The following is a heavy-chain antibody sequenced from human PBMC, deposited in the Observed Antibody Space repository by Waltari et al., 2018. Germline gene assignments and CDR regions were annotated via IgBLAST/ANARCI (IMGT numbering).Heavy chain of an antibody. CDR3: ARGRVPEISSGWGNPFDI. CDR1: GYTFTSFP. V-gene: IGHV1-3*03. D-gene: IGHD6-19*01. J-gene: IGHJ3*02. Sequence: QVQLVQSGAEVKKPGASVTGSCKASGYTFTSFPMHWVRQAPGQRLEWMGWINPANGDTKYSQDFQGRVTIVRDTSASTSYMELNSLRSEDMAVYYCARGRVPEISSGWGNPFDIWGQGTMVTVSS. CDR2: INPANGDT.